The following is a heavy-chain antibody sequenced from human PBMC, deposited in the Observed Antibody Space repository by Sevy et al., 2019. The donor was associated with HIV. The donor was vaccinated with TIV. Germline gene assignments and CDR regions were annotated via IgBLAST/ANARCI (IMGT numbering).Heavy chain of an antibody. CDR3: ARDRGEILHSAFDY. V-gene: IGHV3-30*14. D-gene: IGHD3-16*01. CDR2: ISYDGRNNK. CDR1: GFRFSDYS. J-gene: IGHJ4*02. Sequence: GGSLRLSCAASGFRFSDYSMHWVRQAPGKGLEWVAVISYDGRNNKYNVDSVKGRFTISRDNSKNTLFLQMNGLRVEDSAIYYCARDRGEILHSAFDYWGQGTLVTVSS.